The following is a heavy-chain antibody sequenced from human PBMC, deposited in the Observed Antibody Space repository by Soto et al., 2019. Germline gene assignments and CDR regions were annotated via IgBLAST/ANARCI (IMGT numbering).Heavy chain of an antibody. CDR3: ARGVLEVVAATRDYYHYYGMDV. V-gene: IGHV1-2*02. CDR2: INPNSGGT. D-gene: IGHD2-15*01. Sequence: GASVKVSCKASGYTFTGYYMHWVRQAPGQGLEWMGWINPNSGGTNYAQKFQGRVTMTRDTSISTAYMELSRLRSDDTAVYYCARGVLEVVAATRDYYHYYGMDVWGQGTTVTVSS. J-gene: IGHJ6*02. CDR1: GYTFTGYY.